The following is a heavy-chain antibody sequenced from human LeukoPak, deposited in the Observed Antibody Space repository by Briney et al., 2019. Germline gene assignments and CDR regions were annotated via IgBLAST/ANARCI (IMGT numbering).Heavy chain of an antibody. CDR1: GYTFTSYG. V-gene: IGHV1-18*01. J-gene: IGHJ6*02. CDR2: ISAYNGNT. D-gene: IGHD2-2*01. CDR3: ARDQRDWYCSSTSCNTYYYYGMDV. Sequence: APVNVSCKASGYTFTSYGISGVRQAPGQGREWMGWISAYNGNTNYAQKLQGRVTMTTDTSTSTAYMELRSLRSDDTAVYYCARDQRDWYCSSTSCNTYYYYGMDVWGQGTTVTVSS.